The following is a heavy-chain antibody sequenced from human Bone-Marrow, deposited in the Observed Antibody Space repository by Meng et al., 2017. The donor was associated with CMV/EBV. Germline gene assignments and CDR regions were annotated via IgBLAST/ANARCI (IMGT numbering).Heavy chain of an antibody. D-gene: IGHD2-2*02. Sequence: GGSLRLSCAASGFTFSSYGMHWVRQAPGKGLEWVAFIRYDGSNKYYADSVKGRFTISRDNSKNTLYLQMNSLRAEDTAVYYCAKVSRIVVVPAATPYYGMDVRGQGTTVTVSS. J-gene: IGHJ6*02. CDR2: IRYDGSNK. V-gene: IGHV3-30*02. CDR1: GFTFSSYG. CDR3: AKVSRIVVVPAATPYYGMDV.